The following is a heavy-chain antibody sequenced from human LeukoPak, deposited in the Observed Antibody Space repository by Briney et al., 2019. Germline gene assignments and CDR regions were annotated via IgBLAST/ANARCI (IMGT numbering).Heavy chain of an antibody. V-gene: IGHV3-30*02. J-gene: IGHJ4*02. CDR2: IQYDGISK. Sequence: GGSLRLSCAASGLIFSNYGMHWVRQAPGKGLEWVTLIQYDGISKYYADSVKGRFTISRDNSKNTLYLQMNSLRPEDTTVYYCVEEAGSVAGRFDHWGQGNMVTVPS. CDR3: VEEAGSVAGRFDH. CDR1: GLIFSNYG. D-gene: IGHD6-19*01.